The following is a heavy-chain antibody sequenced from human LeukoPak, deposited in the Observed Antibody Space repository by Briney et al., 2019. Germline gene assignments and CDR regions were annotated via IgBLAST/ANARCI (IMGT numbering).Heavy chain of an antibody. CDR1: GGSISNYY. J-gene: IGHJ3*02. Sequence: SETLSLTCTVSGGSISNYYWNWIRQPPGKGLEWIGYIYYTGNTNYNPSLKSRVTISVDTSKNQFSLKLMSVTAADTAVYYCARDLGGYFFSGDAFDIWGQGTMVTVSS. CDR3: ARDLGGYFFSGDAFDI. CDR2: IYYTGNT. D-gene: IGHD3-22*01. V-gene: IGHV4-59*01.